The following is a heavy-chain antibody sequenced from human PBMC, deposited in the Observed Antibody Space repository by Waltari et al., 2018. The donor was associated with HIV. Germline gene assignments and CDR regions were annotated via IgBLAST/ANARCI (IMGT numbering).Heavy chain of an antibody. V-gene: IGHV3-30*01. CDR3: ARDGEWESLYGMDV. D-gene: IGHD1-26*01. CDR2: ISYDGSNK. J-gene: IGHJ6*02. CDR1: GFTFSSYA. Sequence: QVQLVESGGGVVQPGRSLRLSCAASGFTFSSYAMHWVRQAPGKGLEWVAVISYDGSNKYYADSVKGRFTISRDNSKNTLYLQMNSLRAEDTAVYYCARDGEWESLYGMDVWGQGTTVTVSS.